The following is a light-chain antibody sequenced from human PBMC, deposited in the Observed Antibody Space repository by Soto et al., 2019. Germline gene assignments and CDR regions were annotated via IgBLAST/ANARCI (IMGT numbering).Light chain of an antibody. CDR3: QQYDNWPPWT. CDR1: QDISSY. CDR2: ATS. V-gene: IGKV1-9*01. J-gene: IGKJ1*01. Sequence: TQLTQSPSSLSASVGDRVTVTCRASQDISSYLAWYQQKPGKAPKLLIYATSTLQSGVPSRFSGSGSGTDFALTISSLQSEDFAVYYCQQYDNWPPWTFGQGTKVDIK.